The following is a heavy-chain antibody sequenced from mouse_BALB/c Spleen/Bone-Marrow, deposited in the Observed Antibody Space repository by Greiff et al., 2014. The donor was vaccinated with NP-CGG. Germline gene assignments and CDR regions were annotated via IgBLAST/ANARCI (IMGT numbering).Heavy chain of an antibody. CDR3: ARALTGTWFAY. D-gene: IGHD4-1*01. J-gene: IGHJ3*01. V-gene: IGHV1S56*01. Sequence: VMLVESGPELVKPGASVKIYCKASGYTFTRYYIHWVKQRPGQGLEWIGWIYPGNVNTKYNEKFKDKATLTADKSSSTAYMQLSSLTSEDSAVYLCARALTGTWFAYWGQGTLVTVSA. CDR2: IYPGNVNT. CDR1: GYTFTRYY.